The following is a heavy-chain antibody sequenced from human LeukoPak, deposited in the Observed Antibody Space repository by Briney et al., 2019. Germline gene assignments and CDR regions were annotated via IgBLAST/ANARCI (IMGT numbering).Heavy chain of an antibody. CDR2: IGTAGDT. Sequence: PGGSLRLSCAASGFTFSSYDMHWVRQATGKGLEWVSAIGTAGDTYYPGSVKGRFTISRENAKNSLYLQMNSLRAGDTAVYYCARGRIGWLRGFFFDYWGQGTLVTVSS. D-gene: IGHD5-12*01. V-gene: IGHV3-13*01. J-gene: IGHJ4*02. CDR1: GFTFSSYD. CDR3: ARGRIGWLRGFFFDY.